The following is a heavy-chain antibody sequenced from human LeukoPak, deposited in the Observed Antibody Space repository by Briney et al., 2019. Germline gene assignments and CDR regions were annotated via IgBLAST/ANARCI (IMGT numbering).Heavy chain of an antibody. CDR1: GFTFSTYI. CDR3: ARVKGVAVAATGFDS. J-gene: IGHJ4*02. CDR2: ISGSSAYI. D-gene: IGHD6-19*01. V-gene: IGHV3-21*01. Sequence: GGSLRLSCAASGFTFSTYIMNWVRQAPGKGLEWVSSISGSSAYIYYADSVKGRFTISRDNAKNSLYLQMNSLRADDTAVYYCARVKGVAVAATGFDSWGQGTLVTVSS.